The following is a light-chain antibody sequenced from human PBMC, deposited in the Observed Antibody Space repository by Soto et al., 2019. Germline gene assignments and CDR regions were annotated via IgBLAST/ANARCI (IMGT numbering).Light chain of an antibody. Sequence: EIALTQSPGTLSLSPGERATLSCRASQSVRSSYLAWYQKKPGQAPRLLIYGTSSRATGIPDRFSGSGSGTDFTLTITRLEPEDFAVYYCQQYGSSPPLTFGQGTKVEIK. CDR1: QSVRSSY. V-gene: IGKV3-20*01. CDR3: QQYGSSPPLT. CDR2: GTS. J-gene: IGKJ1*01.